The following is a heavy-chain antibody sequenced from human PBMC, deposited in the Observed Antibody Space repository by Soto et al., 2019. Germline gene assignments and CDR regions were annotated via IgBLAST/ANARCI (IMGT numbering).Heavy chain of an antibody. CDR3: RCVEAGVDY. J-gene: IGHJ4*02. CDR1: GGSFSGYY. CDR2: INHSGST. V-gene: IGHV4-34*01. D-gene: IGHD6-19*01. Sequence: SETLSLTCAVYGGSFSGYYWSWIRQPPGKGLEWIGEINHSGSTNYNPSLKSRVTISVDTSKNQFSLKLSSVTAADTAVYYCRCVEAGVDYWGQGTLVTVSS.